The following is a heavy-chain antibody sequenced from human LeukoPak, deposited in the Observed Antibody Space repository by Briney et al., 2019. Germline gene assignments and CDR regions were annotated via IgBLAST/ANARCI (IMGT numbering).Heavy chain of an antibody. V-gene: IGHV3-15*01. CDR1: GFTFSSYA. CDR3: TTEDYGDYVSPH. Sequence: GGSLRLSCAASGFTFSSYAMSWVRQAPGKGLEWVGRIKRKSDGGTTDYAAPVKGRFTISRDDSKNTLYLQMNSLKTEDTAVYYCTTEDYGDYVSPHWGQGTLVTVSS. D-gene: IGHD4-17*01. CDR2: IKRKSDGGTT. J-gene: IGHJ4*02.